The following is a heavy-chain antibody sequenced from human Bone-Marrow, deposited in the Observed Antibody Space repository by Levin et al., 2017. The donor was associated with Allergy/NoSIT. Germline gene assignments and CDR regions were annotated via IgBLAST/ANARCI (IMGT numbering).Heavy chain of an antibody. CDR1: GFTLNPYA. Sequence: PGGSLRLSCAASGFTLNPYAMSWVRQAPGKGLEWVASIDSSGGGTYYADSVKGRFTISRDTSKDTLYLQMNSLRPEDTAVYYCAKDPTVFPAFDVWGQGTLVTVSS. D-gene: IGHD5/OR15-5a*01. CDR2: IDSSGGGT. J-gene: IGHJ3*01. V-gene: IGHV3-23*01. CDR3: AKDPTVFPAFDV.